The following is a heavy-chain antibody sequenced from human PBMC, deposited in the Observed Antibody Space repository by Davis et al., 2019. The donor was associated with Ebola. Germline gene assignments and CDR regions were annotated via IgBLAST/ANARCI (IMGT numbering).Heavy chain of an antibody. J-gene: IGHJ4*02. CDR3: TRPKYSGYVSDY. CDR2: IRSKTNSYAT. Sequence: GESLKISCAASGFTFSGSAMHWVRQASGKGLEWVGRIRSKTNSYATAYAASVKGRFTISRDDSKNTAYLQMNSLKTEDTAVYYCTRPKYSGYVSDYWGQGTLVTVSS. V-gene: IGHV3-73*01. CDR1: GFTFSGSA. D-gene: IGHD5-12*01.